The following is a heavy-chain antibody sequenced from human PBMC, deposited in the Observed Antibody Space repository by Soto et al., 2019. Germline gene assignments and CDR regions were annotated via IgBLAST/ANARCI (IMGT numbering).Heavy chain of an antibody. D-gene: IGHD2-15*01. Sequence: EVQLLESGGGLVQPGGSLRLSCAASGFTFSSYAMSWVRQAPGKGLEWVSAISGSGGSTYYADSVKGRFTISRDNSKNSLYLQMNSLRAEDTAVYYCAKAVCSGGSCCSHYWGQGTLVTVSS. V-gene: IGHV3-23*01. J-gene: IGHJ4*02. CDR2: ISGSGGST. CDR3: AKAVCSGGSCCSHY. CDR1: GFTFSSYA.